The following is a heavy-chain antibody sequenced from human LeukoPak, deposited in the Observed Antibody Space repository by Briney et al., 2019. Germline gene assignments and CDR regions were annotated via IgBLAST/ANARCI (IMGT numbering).Heavy chain of an antibody. CDR3: ARESGIAAALDL. Sequence: GGSLRLSCAASRFTFSSNAMSWVRQAPGKGLEWVSTVSGSGGATYYADSVKGRFTISRDNAKNTLYLQMNSLRAEDTAVYYCARESGIAAALDLWGQGTLVTVSS. V-gene: IGHV3-23*01. CDR1: RFTFSSNA. D-gene: IGHD6-13*01. J-gene: IGHJ5*02. CDR2: VSGSGGAT.